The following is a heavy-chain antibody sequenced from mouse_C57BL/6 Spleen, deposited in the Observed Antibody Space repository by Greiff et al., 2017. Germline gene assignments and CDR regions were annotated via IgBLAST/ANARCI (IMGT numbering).Heavy chain of an antibody. Sequence: QVQLQQSGPELVKPGASVKISCKASGYSFTSYYIHWVKQRPGQGLGWIGWIYPGSGNTKYNEKFKGKATLTADTSSSTAYMQLSSLTSEDSAVYYCARERGSWFAYWGQGTLVTVSA. J-gene: IGHJ3*01. CDR1: GYSFTSYY. CDR3: ARERGSWFAY. CDR2: IYPGSGNT. V-gene: IGHV1-66*01.